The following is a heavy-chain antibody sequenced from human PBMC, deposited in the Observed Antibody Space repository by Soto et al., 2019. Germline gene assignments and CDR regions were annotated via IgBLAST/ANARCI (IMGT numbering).Heavy chain of an antibody. J-gene: IGHJ3*02. CDR1: GFTFSSYA. V-gene: IGHV3-33*08. Sequence: VQLLESGGGLLQPGGSLRLSCAVSGFTFSSYAMNWVRQVPGKGLEWVAMTWNDGSHKYYADPVKDRFTISRDNFKNTLYLQINSLRDEDSAVYYCTTELNDMQAFDIWGQGTMVTVSS. CDR3: TTELNDMQAFDI. CDR2: TWNDGSHK. D-gene: IGHD1-1*01.